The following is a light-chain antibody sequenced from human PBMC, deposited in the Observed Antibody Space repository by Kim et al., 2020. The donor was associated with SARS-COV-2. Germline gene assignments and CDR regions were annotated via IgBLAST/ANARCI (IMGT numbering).Light chain of an antibody. Sequence: QSVLTQPPSASGTPGQRVTISCSGSSSNIGANYVYWYQQLPGTAPKLLIYRDNQRPSGVPDRFSGSKSGTSASLAISGLRSEDEVDYYCAAWDDSLISRGVVFGGGTQLTVL. CDR2: RDN. CDR1: SSNIGANY. J-gene: IGLJ2*01. CDR3: AAWDDSLISRGVV. V-gene: IGLV1-47*01.